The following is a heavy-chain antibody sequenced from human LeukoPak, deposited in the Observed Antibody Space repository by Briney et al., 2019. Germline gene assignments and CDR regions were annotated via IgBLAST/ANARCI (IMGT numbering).Heavy chain of an antibody. D-gene: IGHD3-3*01. CDR3: ARWLDFGVVPDAFDI. CDR2: ISYDGSNK. J-gene: IGHJ3*02. Sequence: GGSLRLSCAASGFTFSSYAMHWVRQAPGKGLEWVAVISYDGSNKYYADSVKGRFTISRDNSKNTLYLQMNSLRAEDTAVYYCARWLDFGVVPDAFDIWGQGTMVTVSS. V-gene: IGHV3-30-3*01. CDR1: GFTFSSYA.